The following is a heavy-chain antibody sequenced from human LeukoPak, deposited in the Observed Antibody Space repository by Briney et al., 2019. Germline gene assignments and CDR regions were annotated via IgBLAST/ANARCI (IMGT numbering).Heavy chain of an antibody. J-gene: IGHJ4*02. Sequence: GGSLRLSCAVSGFSFSHCAMSWVPQAPGKGLEGVSTVSGGGGSTDYADPVRGPFSIPRDHFKDQVSLQMSSLRREDTAASYCAKGTYTYFYFWGQGILVTVSS. V-gene: IGHV3-23*01. CDR3: AKGTYTYFYF. CDR1: GFSFSHCA. D-gene: IGHD5-18*01. CDR2: VSGGGGST.